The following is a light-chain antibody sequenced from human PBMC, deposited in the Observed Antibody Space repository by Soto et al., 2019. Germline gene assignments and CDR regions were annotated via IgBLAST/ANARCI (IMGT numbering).Light chain of an antibody. V-gene: IGLV1-51*01. J-gene: IGLJ2*01. CDR2: DND. CDR1: SSNIGNNY. CDR3: GTWDTGRSAVV. Sequence: QSVLTQPPSVSAAPGQKVTISCSGSSSNIGNNYVSWYQQLPGTAPKLLIYDNDKRPSGIPDQFSGSKSGTSATLGITGPQTGAEPDYYCGTWDTGRSAVVFGGGTRLTVL.